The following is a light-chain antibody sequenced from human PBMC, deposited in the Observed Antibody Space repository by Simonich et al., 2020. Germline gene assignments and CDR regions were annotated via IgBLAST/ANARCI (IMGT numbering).Light chain of an antibody. CDR2: WAS. CDR1: QSVLYSSTNKNY. J-gene: IGKJ2*01. Sequence: DIVMTQSPDSLAVSLGERATINSKSSQSVLYSSTNKNYLAWYQQKPGQPPKLLMYWASTRESGVPDRFSGSGSGTDFTLTISSLQAEDVAVYYCQQYYSTPYTFGQGTKLEIK. V-gene: IGKV4-1*01. CDR3: QQYYSTPYT.